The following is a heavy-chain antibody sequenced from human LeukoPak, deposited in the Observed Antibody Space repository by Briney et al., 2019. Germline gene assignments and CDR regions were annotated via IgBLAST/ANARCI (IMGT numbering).Heavy chain of an antibody. CDR2: ISGSGGST. V-gene: IGHV3-23*01. D-gene: IGHD5-12*01. CDR1: GFTFSSYE. Sequence: TGGSLRLSCAASGFTFSSYEMNWVRQAPGKGLEWVSAISGSGGSTYYADSVKGRFTISRDNSKNTLYLQMNSLRAEDTAVYYCAKDRGATTTFYYYYMDVWGKGTTVTISS. CDR3: AKDRGATTTFYYYYMDV. J-gene: IGHJ6*03.